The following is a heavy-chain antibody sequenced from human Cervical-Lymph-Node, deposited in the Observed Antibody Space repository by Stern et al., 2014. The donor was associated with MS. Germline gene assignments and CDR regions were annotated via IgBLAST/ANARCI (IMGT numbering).Heavy chain of an antibody. CDR3: AREVAGHRLGMMDV. CDR2: INPSAGST. Sequence: VQLVESGAEVKKPGASVKVSCKASGNTFTRYYIHWVRQAPVQGLEWMGIINPSAGSTSYAQKFQGRVTMTRDTSTSTVYMELSSLRSEDTAVYYCAREVAGHRLGMMDVWGQGTTVTVSS. J-gene: IGHJ6*02. D-gene: IGHD6-19*01. V-gene: IGHV1-46*01. CDR1: GNTFTRYY.